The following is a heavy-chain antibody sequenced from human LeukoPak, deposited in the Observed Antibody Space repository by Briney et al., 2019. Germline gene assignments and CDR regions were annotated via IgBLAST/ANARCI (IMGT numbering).Heavy chain of an antibody. CDR1: GGSISSSSYF. CDR2: LYYSGTT. Sequence: SETLSLTCTVSGGSISSSSYFWGWIRQPAGRGLEWIGTLYYSGTTSYNPSLQSRVTISVDTSKNQFSLKLSSVTAADTSIYYCARLNAYSSSWHYFDSWGQGTLVTVSS. J-gene: IGHJ4*02. D-gene: IGHD6-13*01. CDR3: ARLNAYSSSWHYFDS. V-gene: IGHV4-39*01.